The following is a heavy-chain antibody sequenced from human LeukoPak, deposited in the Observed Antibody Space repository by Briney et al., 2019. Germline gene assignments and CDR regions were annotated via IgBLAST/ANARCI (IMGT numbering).Heavy chain of an antibody. CDR3: ASLPASGGNSGGDY. J-gene: IGHJ4*02. V-gene: IGHV1-69*13. CDR1: GGTFSSYA. D-gene: IGHD4-23*01. CDR2: IIPIFGTA. Sequence: GASVKVSCKASGGTFSSYAISWVRQAPGQGLEWMGGIIPIFGTANYAQKFQGRVTITADESTSTAYMELSSLRSEDTAVYYCASLPASGGNSGGDYWGQGTLVTVSS.